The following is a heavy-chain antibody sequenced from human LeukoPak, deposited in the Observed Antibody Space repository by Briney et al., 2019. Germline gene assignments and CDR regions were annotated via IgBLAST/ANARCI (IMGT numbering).Heavy chain of an antibody. D-gene: IGHD2-15*01. CDR3: ARQGYYSGGTCYRYFDY. V-gene: IGHV4-38-2*01. CDR1: GYSISSGYY. J-gene: IGHJ4*02. CDR2: INHSGDT. Sequence: SETLSLTXAVSGYSISSGYYWGWIRQPPGKGLEWIGSINHSGDTYYNPSHKSRITISVDTSKNQFSLKLNSVTAADTAVYYCARQGYYSGGTCYRYFDYWGQGTLVTVSS.